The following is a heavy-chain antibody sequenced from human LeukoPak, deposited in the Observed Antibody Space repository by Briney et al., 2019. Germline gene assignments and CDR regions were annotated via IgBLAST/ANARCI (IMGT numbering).Heavy chain of an antibody. V-gene: IGHV1-24*01. CDR2: FNPKDGET. D-gene: IGHD4-17*01. CDR3: AKIAHYGAYSDY. J-gene: IGHJ4*02. Sequence: ASVKVSCKVSGYTLTELSIHWVRQAPGKGLEWMGGFNPKDGETIYARELQGRVTTTEDTSTDTAYMELSSLRSEDTAVYYCAKIAHYGAYSDYWGQGTLVTVSS. CDR1: GYTLTELS.